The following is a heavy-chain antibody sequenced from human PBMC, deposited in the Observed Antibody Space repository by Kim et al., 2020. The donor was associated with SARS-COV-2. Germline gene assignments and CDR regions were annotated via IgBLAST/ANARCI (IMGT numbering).Heavy chain of an antibody. D-gene: IGHD2-2*01. CDR3: ARYPAAMLYYFDY. Sequence: YADSVKGRFTISRDNAKNSLYLQMNSLRAEDTAVYYCARYPAAMLYYFDYWGQGTLVTVSS. J-gene: IGHJ4*02. V-gene: IGHV3-21*01.